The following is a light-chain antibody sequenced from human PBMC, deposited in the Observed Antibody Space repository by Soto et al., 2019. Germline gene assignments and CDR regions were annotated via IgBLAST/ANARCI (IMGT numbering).Light chain of an antibody. CDR1: SSDVGSYNL. V-gene: IGLV2-23*01. CDR2: EGS. Sequence: ALTQPASVSGSPGQSITISCTGTSSDVGSYNLVSCYQQHPGKAPKLIIYEGSKRPSGVSNRFSGSKSGNTASLTISGLQAEDEADYYCCSYAGSSTYYVFGTGTKVTVL. CDR3: CSYAGSSTYYV. J-gene: IGLJ1*01.